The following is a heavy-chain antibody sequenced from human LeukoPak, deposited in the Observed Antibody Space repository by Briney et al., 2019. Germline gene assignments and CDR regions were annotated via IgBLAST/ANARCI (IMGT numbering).Heavy chain of an antibody. D-gene: IGHD5-18*01. CDR1: GYTFTSYY. J-gene: IGHJ4*02. Sequence: ASVKVSCKASGYTFTSYYMHWVRQAPGQGLEWMGIINPSGGSTSYAQKFQGRVTMTRDMSTGTVYMELSSLRSEDTAVYYCARDFQPGDTAMTSFDYWGQGTLVTVSS. CDR2: INPSGGST. V-gene: IGHV1-46*01. CDR3: ARDFQPGDTAMTSFDY.